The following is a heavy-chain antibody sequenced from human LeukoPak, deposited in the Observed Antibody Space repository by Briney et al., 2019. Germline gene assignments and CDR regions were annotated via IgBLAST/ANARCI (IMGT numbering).Heavy chain of an antibody. CDR1: NVSISSGSHY. V-gene: IGHV4-61*02. CDR2: IYAGGRS. J-gene: IGHJ6*02. Sequence: SETLSLTCTVSNVSISSGSHYWNWIRQPAGKGLEWLGRIYAGGRSNYNPSLRSRVTISVDTSKNQFSLRLSSVTATDTGVYYCARMVRGTVPPYYYYGMDVWGQGTTVTVSS. CDR3: ARMVRGTVPPYYYYGMDV. D-gene: IGHD3-10*01.